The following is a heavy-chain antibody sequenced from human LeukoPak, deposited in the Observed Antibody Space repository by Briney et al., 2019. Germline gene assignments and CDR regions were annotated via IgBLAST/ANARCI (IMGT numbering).Heavy chain of an antibody. CDR2: INPNSGGT. V-gene: IGHV1-2*02. J-gene: IGHJ6*03. D-gene: IGHD3-10*01. CDR3: ARGYYSPIYYYYYMDV. CDR1: GYTFTDYY. Sequence: GASVKVSCKASGYTFTDYYMHWVRQAPGQGLEWMGWINPNSGGTNYAQKFQGRVTMTRDTSISTAYMELSRLRSDDTAVYYCARGYYSPIYYYYYMDVWGKGTTVTISS.